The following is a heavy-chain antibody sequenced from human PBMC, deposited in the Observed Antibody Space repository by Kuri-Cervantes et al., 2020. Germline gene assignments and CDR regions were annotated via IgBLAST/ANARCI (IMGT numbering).Heavy chain of an antibody. J-gene: IGHJ3*02. D-gene: IGHD1-26*01. CDR3: AKVGKGAGAFDI. V-gene: IGHV4-59*12. Sequence: SETLSLTCTVSGGSISSYYWSWIRQPPGKGLECIGYIHYSGSTNYNPSLKSRVTISIDTSKNEFSLKLSSVTAADTAIYYCAKVGKGAGAFDIWGQGTLVTVSS. CDR2: IHYSGST. CDR1: GGSISSYY.